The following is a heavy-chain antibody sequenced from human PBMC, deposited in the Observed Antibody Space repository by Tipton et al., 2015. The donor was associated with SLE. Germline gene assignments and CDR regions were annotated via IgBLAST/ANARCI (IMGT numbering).Heavy chain of an antibody. V-gene: IGHV4-39*01. J-gene: IGHJ3*02. CDR1: GGSISSSSYY. Sequence: LRLSCTVSGGSISSSSYYWGWIRQPPGKGLEWIGSIYYSGSTYYNPSLKSRVTISVDTSKNQFSLKLSSVTAADTAVYYCGRWLPIKGAFDIWGQGTMVTVSS. D-gene: IGHD5-12*01. CDR2: IYYSGST. CDR3: GRWLPIKGAFDI.